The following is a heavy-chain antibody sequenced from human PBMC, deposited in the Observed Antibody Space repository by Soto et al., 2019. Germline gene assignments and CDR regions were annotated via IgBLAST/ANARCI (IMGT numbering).Heavy chain of an antibody. CDR2: IWYDGSNK. Sequence: GGSLRLSCAASGFTFSSYGMHWVRQAPGKRLEWVAVIWYDGSNKYYADSVKGRFTISRDNSKNTLYLQMNSLRAEDTAVYFCARDWAIFGVVIIPHFDYWGQGTPVTVSS. CDR1: GFTFSSYG. V-gene: IGHV3-33*01. CDR3: ARDWAIFGVVIIPHFDY. J-gene: IGHJ4*02. D-gene: IGHD3-3*01.